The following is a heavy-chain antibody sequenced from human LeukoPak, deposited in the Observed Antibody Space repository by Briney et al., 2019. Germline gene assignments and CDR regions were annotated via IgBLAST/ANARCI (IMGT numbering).Heavy chain of an antibody. CDR1: AFTFSSYS. CDR2: ISSSRSYI. CDR3: ARDSVAYSPATQYSFDY. V-gene: IGHV3-21*01. J-gene: IGHJ4*02. D-gene: IGHD2-15*01. Sequence: GGSLRLSCAASAFTFSSYSMNWLRQAPGKGLGWVSSISSSRSYIYYADSVKGRVAISKDNAKNSLYLQMNSLSAEHTAVYYCARDSVAYSPATQYSFDYGGQGPLVTVSS.